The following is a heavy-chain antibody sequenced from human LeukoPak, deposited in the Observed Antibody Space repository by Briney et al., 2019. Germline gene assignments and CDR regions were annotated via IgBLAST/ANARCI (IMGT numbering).Heavy chain of an antibody. Sequence: SGTLSLTCAVSGGSISSSNWWSWVRQPPGKGLEWIGEIYHSGSTNYNPSLKSRVTISVDKSKNQFSLKLSSVTAADTAVYYCARDMITFGGVIVRYFDYWGQGTLVTVSS. CDR1: GGSISSSNW. CDR3: ARDMITFGGVIVRYFDY. J-gene: IGHJ4*02. CDR2: IYHSGST. V-gene: IGHV4-4*02. D-gene: IGHD3-16*02.